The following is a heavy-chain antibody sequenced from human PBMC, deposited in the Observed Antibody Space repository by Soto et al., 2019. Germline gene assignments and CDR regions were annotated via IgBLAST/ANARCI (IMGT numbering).Heavy chain of an antibody. CDR1: GLTFSRHW. J-gene: IGHJ4*02. Sequence: PGGSLRLSCAASGLTFSRHWMTWVRQAPGKGPEWVANIKEDGTEKDYVDSVKGRFTISRDNAKDSLFLQMNSLRAEDTAIYYCESSPSGDRYYAVFDYWGQGALVTVYS. CDR3: ESSPSGDRYYAVFDY. CDR2: IKEDGTEK. V-gene: IGHV3-7*03. D-gene: IGHD3-3*01.